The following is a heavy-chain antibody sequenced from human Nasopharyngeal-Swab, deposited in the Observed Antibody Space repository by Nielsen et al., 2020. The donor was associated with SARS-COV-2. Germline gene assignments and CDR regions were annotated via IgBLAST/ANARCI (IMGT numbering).Heavy chain of an antibody. J-gene: IGHJ4*02. Sequence: GGSLKPSGPPSGSPLGDYPMSWSPKAPGKGLEGVGFFKAKAYGGTTEYAASVKGRFTISRDDSKSIAYLQMNSLKTEDTAVYYCTRDDFWSGYHDYWGQGTLVTVSS. CDR3: TRDDFWSGYHDY. CDR1: GSPLGDYP. CDR2: FKAKAYGGTT. V-gene: IGHV3-49*03. D-gene: IGHD3-3*01.